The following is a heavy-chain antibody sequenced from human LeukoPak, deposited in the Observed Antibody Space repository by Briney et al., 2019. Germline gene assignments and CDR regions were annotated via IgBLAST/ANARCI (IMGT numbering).Heavy chain of an antibody. CDR2: IDWDDDK. D-gene: IGHD2-2*01. V-gene: IGHV2-70*11. CDR1: GFSFTNNGMC. J-gene: IGHJ4*02. Sequence: SGPTLVYPTQTLTLTCTFSGFSFTNNGMCVTWIRQPPGKALEWLARIDWDDDKYYSASLKTRLTISKDTSKNQVVLTMTNMDPVDTATYYCARIRGTYCSSTTCSFEDFWGQGTLVTVSS. CDR3: ARIRGTYCSSTTCSFEDF.